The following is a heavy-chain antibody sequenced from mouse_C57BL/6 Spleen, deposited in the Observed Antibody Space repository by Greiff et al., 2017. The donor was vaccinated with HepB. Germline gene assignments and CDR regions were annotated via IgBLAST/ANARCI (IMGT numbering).Heavy chain of an antibody. J-gene: IGHJ4*01. D-gene: IGHD2-2*01. CDR2: INPNNGGT. V-gene: IGHV1-26*01. Sequence: EVQLQQSGPELVKPGASVKISCKASGYTFTDYYMNWVKQSHGKSLEWIGDINPNNGGTSYNQKFKGKATLTVDKSSSTAYMELRSLTSEDSAVYYCARLFDGYDGAMDYWGQGTSVTVSS. CDR3: ARLFDGYDGAMDY. CDR1: GYTFTDYY.